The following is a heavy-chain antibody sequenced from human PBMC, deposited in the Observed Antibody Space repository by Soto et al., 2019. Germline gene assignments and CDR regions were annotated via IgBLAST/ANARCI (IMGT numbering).Heavy chain of an antibody. J-gene: IGHJ3*02. V-gene: IGHV1-18*01. D-gene: IGHD4-4*01. CDR1: GYTFTIYG. CDR3: ARPVTSPDHLDI. CDR2: ISAYNGNT. Sequence: GXSVKVSNTSTGYTFTIYGITWVRPAPGQGLEWMGWISAYNGNTDYAQKFQDRLTLATDTSTSTAYMELRSLRSDDTALYYCARPVTSPDHLDIWGQGTMVTVSS.